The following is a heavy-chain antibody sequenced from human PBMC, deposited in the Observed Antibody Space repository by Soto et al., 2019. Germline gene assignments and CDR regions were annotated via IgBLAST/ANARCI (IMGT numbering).Heavy chain of an antibody. V-gene: IGHV1-69*13. CDR2: IIPIFGTA. CDR3: AIDWPLIYYYGSGSSNAFDI. D-gene: IGHD3-10*01. Sequence: ASVKVSCKASGGTFSSYAISWVRQAPGQGLEWMGGIIPIFGTANYAQKFQGRVTITADESTSTAYMELSSLGSEDTAVYYFAIDWPLIYYYGSGSSNAFDIWGQGTMVTVSS. J-gene: IGHJ3*02. CDR1: GGTFSSYA.